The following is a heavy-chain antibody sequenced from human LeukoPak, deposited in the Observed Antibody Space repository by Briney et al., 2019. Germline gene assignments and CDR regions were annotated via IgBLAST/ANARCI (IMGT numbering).Heavy chain of an antibody. CDR3: ARGAIAVAGLYYYYMDV. Sequence: GGSLRLSCAASGFTFDDYGMSWVRQAPGKGLEWVSGINWNGGSTGYADSVKGRFTISRDNAKNSLYLQMNSLRAEDTALYYCARGAIAVAGLYYYYMDVWGKGTTVTVSS. J-gene: IGHJ6*03. D-gene: IGHD6-19*01. CDR1: GFTFDDYG. V-gene: IGHV3-20*04. CDR2: INWNGGST.